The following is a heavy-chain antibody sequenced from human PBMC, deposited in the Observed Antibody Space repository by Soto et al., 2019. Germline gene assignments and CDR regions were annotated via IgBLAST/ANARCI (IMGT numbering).Heavy chain of an antibody. V-gene: IGHV1-2*04. Sequence: ASVKVSCKASGYTFTGYYMHWVRQAPGQGLEWMGWINPNSGGTNYAQKFQGWVTMTRDTSISTAYMELSRLRSDDTAVYYCARERPPADYYYGMDVWGQGTTVTVS. CDR2: INPNSGGT. CDR3: ARERPPADYYYGMDV. D-gene: IGHD6-6*01. CDR1: GYTFTGYY. J-gene: IGHJ6*02.